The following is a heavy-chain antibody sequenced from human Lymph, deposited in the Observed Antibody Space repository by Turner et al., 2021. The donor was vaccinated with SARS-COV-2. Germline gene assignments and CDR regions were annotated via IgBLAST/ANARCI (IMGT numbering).Heavy chain of an antibody. CDR3: AKDLAGTYYSSFDY. Sequence: EVQLVASGGGLVQPGRSLTLPCPASGFTFDDYAMHWVRQAPGKGLEWGAGINWSGGSIAYADSVKGRFTISRDNPKNSLYLQMNSLRAEDTASYYCAKDLAGTYYSSFDYWGQGTLVTVSS. CDR2: INWSGGSI. J-gene: IGHJ4*02. D-gene: IGHD1-26*01. CDR1: GFTFDDYA. V-gene: IGHV3-9*01.